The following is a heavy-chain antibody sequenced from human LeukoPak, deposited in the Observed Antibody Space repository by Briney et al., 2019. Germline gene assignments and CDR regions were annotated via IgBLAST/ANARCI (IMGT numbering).Heavy chain of an antibody. V-gene: IGHV3-23*01. Sequence: GGSLRLSCAASGFTFSSYAMSWVRQAPGKGLEWVSAISGSGGSTYYADSVKGRFTISRDNSKNTLYLQMNSLRAEDTALYYCAKDPKYDYGDDEGWFDPWGQGTLVTVSS. CDR2: ISGSGGST. CDR1: GFTFSSYA. J-gene: IGHJ5*02. CDR3: AKDPKYDYGDDEGWFDP. D-gene: IGHD4-17*01.